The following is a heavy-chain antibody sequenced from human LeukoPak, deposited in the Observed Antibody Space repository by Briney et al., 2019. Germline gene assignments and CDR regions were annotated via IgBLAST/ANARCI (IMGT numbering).Heavy chain of an antibody. V-gene: IGHV4-34*01. Sequence: SETLSLTCAVYGGSFSGYYWSWIRQPPGKGLEWIGEINHSGSTNYNPSLKSRVTISVDTSKNQFSLKLSSVTAADTAVYYCARVGYYSGYWGQGTLVTVSS. CDR2: INHSGST. CDR1: GGSFSGYY. J-gene: IGHJ4*02. D-gene: IGHD3-10*01. CDR3: ARVGYYSGY.